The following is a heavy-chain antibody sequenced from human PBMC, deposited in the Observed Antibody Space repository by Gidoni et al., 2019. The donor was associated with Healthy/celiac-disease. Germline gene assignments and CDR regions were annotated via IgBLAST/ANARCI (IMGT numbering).Heavy chain of an antibody. D-gene: IGHD5-18*01. CDR1: GFTFTRSY. CDR3: AGAKGGGYSYGLGEQQLGMDYYYYGMDV. CDR2: IHPNSGGT. Sequence: QVQLVQSGAEATKPGASVKVSSKASGFTFTRSYLPWWRHAPGHGLEWMGWIHPNSGGTNDAQKCQGRVTMTRNTSIRTAYMELSRMRSDDTAVNYCAGAKGGGYSYGLGEQQLGMDYYYYGMDVWGQGTTVTVSS. J-gene: IGHJ6*02. V-gene: IGHV1-2*02.